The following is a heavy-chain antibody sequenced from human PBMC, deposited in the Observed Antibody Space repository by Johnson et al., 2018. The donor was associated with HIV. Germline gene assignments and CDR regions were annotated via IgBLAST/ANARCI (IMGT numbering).Heavy chain of an antibody. Sequence: VQLVESGGVVVQPGGSLRLSCAASGFTFDDYAMHWVRQAPGKGLEWVSLISWDGGSTYYVDSVKGRFTISRDNSKNTLYLQMNSLRGEDTAVYYCAKASHWAFDIWGQGTMVTVSS. V-gene: IGHV3-43D*03. D-gene: IGHD1-1*01. CDR3: AKASHWAFDI. J-gene: IGHJ3*02. CDR2: ISWDGGST. CDR1: GFTFDDYA.